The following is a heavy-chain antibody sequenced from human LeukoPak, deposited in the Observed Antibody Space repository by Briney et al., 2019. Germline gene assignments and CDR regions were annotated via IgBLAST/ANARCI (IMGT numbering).Heavy chain of an antibody. Sequence: GGSLRLSCAASGFTVSSNYMSWVRQAPGKGLEWVSLIYSGGSTYYADSVKGRFTISRDNSKNTLYLQMNSLRAEDTAVYYCASRDKGYYYGMDVWGQGTTVAVSS. CDR1: GFTVSSNY. CDR2: IYSGGST. J-gene: IGHJ6*02. D-gene: IGHD5-24*01. V-gene: IGHV3-66*01. CDR3: ASRDKGYYYGMDV.